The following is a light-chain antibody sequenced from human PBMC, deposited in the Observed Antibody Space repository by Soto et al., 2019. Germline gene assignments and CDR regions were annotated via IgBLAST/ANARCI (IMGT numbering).Light chain of an antibody. Sequence: EIVLTQSPGTLSLSSGERATLSCRASQSVSSSYLAWYQQKPGQAPRLLIYGASSRATGIPDRFSGSGSGTDFTLPISRLEPEDFAVYYCQQYGSSPWTFGQGTKVDIK. CDR2: GAS. CDR3: QQYGSSPWT. CDR1: QSVSSSY. J-gene: IGKJ1*01. V-gene: IGKV3-20*01.